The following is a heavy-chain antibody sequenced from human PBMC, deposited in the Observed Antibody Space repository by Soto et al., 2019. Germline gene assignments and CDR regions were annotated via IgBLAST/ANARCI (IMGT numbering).Heavy chain of an antibody. Sequence: ASVKVSCKASGYSFVAYYMHWVRQAPGHGLEWMGWINPNTGGTHYAPKFQGRVTMTRDTSITTAFMELNSLRAEDTAVYYCAKHSRETTTCCGEDWGQGTLVTVSS. D-gene: IGHD2-2*01. CDR3: AKHSRETTTCCGED. V-gene: IGHV1-2*02. J-gene: IGHJ4*02. CDR2: INPNTGGT. CDR1: GYSFVAYY.